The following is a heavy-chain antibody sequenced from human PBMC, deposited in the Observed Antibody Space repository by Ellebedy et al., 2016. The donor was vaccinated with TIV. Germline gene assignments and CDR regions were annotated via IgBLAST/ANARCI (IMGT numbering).Heavy chain of an antibody. CDR1: GFTFSSYS. J-gene: IGHJ3*02. CDR2: ISSSSSYI. V-gene: IGHV3-21*04. Sequence: GGSLRLSXAASGFTFSSYSMNWVRQAPGKGLEWVSSISSSSSYIYYADSVKGRFTISRDNAKNTLYLQMNSLRAEDTAFYYCAKDNNHGSGRDDAFDIWGQGTMVTVSS. D-gene: IGHD3-10*01. CDR3: AKDNNHGSGRDDAFDI.